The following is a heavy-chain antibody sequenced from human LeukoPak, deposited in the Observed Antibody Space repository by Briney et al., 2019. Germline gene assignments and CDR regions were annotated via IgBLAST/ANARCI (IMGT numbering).Heavy chain of an antibody. Sequence: GESLRLSCAASGFTFSSYSMNWVRQAPGKGLEWVSYISSSSSTIYYADSVKGRFTISRDNAKNSLYLQMNSLRDEDTAVYYCARDHRPEGLLLRGVSDYWGQGTLVTVSS. J-gene: IGHJ4*02. D-gene: IGHD3-22*01. CDR1: GFTFSSYS. V-gene: IGHV3-48*02. CDR2: ISSSSSTI. CDR3: ARDHRPEGLLLRGVSDY.